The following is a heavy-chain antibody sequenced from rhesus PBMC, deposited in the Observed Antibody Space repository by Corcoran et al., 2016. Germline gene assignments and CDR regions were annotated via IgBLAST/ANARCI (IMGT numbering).Heavy chain of an antibody. V-gene: IGHV4-127*01. Sequence: QVQLQESGPGLVKPSETLSLTCAVSGYSISSGYGWGWIRQPPGKGLEGIGPNYGGSGSTYHTPSLKSRVTVSKDTSKNQFSLKLSSVTAADTAVYYCARIAAGPGGYWGQGVLVTVSS. CDR1: GYSISSGYG. J-gene: IGHJ4*01. D-gene: IGHD6-13*01. CDR3: ARIAAGPGGY. CDR2: NYGGSGST.